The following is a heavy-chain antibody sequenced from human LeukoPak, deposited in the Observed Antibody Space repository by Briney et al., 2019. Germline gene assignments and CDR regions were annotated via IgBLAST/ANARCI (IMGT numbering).Heavy chain of an antibody. CDR3: VGGIGWLPDY. Sequence: GGSLRLSCAASGLTFSAYWGNWVRQAPGKGLEWVANIEQDGSEKNYVDSVKGRFTISRDNGANSLYLQMNNLRVEDTGVYYCVGGIGWLPDYWGQGTLVTVSS. CDR1: GLTFSAYW. CDR2: IEQDGSEK. D-gene: IGHD6-19*01. V-gene: IGHV3-7*01. J-gene: IGHJ4*02.